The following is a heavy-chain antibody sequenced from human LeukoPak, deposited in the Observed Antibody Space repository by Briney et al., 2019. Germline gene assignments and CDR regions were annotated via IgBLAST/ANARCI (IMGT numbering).Heavy chain of an antibody. CDR2: IYYSGST. Sequence: NASETLSLTCTVSGGSISSYYWSWIRQPPGKGLEWIGYIYYSGSTNYNPSLKSRVTISVDTSKNQFSLKLSSVTAADTAVYYCARDGIRRDFDYWGQGTLVTVSS. CDR1: GGSISSYY. CDR3: ARDGIRRDFDY. V-gene: IGHV4-59*12. J-gene: IGHJ4*02. D-gene: IGHD1-14*01.